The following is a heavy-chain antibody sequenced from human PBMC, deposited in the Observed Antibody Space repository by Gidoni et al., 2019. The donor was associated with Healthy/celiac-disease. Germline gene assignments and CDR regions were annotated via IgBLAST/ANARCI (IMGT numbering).Heavy chain of an antibody. D-gene: IGHD3-10*01. CDR3: AKAHYYGSGSYYDLEYFQH. J-gene: IGHJ1*01. V-gene: IGHV3-23*01. CDR1: GFTFSSYA. CDR2: ISGSGGST. Sequence: EVQLLESGGGLVQPGGSLRLSCAASGFTFSSYAMSWVRQAPGKGLEWVSAISGSGGSTYYADSVKGRFTISRDNSKNTLYLQMNSLRAEDTAVYYCAKAHYYGSGSYYDLEYFQHWGQGTLVTVSS.